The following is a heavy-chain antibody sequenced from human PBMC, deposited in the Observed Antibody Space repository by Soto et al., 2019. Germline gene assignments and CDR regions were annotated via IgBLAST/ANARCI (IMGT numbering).Heavy chain of an antibody. J-gene: IGHJ5*02. CDR2: IIPIFGTA. V-gene: IGHV1-69*12. CDR3: ARGSGYSSSWWSGYNWFDP. Sequence: QVQLVQSGAEVKKPGSSVKVSCKASGGTFSSYAISWVRQAPGQGLEWMGGIIPIFGTANYAQKFQGRVTITADESTSTAYMELSSLRSEDTAVYYCARGSGYSSSWWSGYNWFDPWGQGTLVTVSS. D-gene: IGHD6-13*01. CDR1: GGTFSSYA.